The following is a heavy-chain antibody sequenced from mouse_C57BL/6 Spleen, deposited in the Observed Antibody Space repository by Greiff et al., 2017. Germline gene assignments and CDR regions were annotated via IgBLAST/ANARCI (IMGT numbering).Heavy chain of an antibody. CDR2: IWGVGST. V-gene: IGHV2-6*01. CDR3: ARRITTVGYYYAMDY. J-gene: IGHJ4*01. CDR1: GFSLTSYG. Sequence: QVQLKDSGPGLVAPSQSLSITCTVSGFSLTSYGVDWVRQSPGKGLEWLGVIWGVGSTNYNSALKSRLSISKDNSKSQVFLKMNSLQTDDTAMYYCARRITTVGYYYAMDYWGQGTSVTVSS. D-gene: IGHD1-1*01.